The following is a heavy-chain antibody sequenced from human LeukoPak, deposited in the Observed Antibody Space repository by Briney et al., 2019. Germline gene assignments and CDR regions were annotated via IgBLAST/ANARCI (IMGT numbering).Heavy chain of an antibody. D-gene: IGHD1-1*01. CDR1: GGSISSYY. V-gene: IGHV3-23*01. J-gene: IGHJ4*02. CDR3: AKHQLVGPYYFDY. CDR2: ISGSGDTT. Sequence: ETLSLTCTVSGGSISSYYWSWVRQPPGKGLEWVSSISGSGDTTYYADSVKGRFTISRDNSKNTLYLRMNSLRAEDTAVYFCAKHQLVGPYYFDYWGQGTLVTVSS.